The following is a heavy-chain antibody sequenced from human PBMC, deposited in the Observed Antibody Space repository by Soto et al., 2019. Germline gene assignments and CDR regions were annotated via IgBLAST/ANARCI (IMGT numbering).Heavy chain of an antibody. Sequence: QVQLQESGPGLVKPSETLSLTCTVSGGSISSYYWSWIRQPPGKGLEWIGYIYYSGSTNYNPSLKIRVTISVDTSKNQFSLKLSSVTAADTAVYYCARAVYCTKGVCDNDYWGQGTLVTVSS. CDR1: GGSISSYY. J-gene: IGHJ4*02. D-gene: IGHD2-8*01. CDR3: ARAVYCTKGVCDNDY. V-gene: IGHV4-59*01. CDR2: IYYSGST.